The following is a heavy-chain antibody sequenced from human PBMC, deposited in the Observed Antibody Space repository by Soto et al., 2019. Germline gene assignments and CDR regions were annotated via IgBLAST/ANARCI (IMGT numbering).Heavy chain of an antibody. CDR2: IYPGDSDT. CDR1: GYNFFSYW. CDR3: ARHLDSSGYFSF. V-gene: IGHV5-51*01. J-gene: IGHJ4*02. D-gene: IGHD3-22*01. Sequence: PXESLNLSWKSSGYNFFSYWIGWVRQMPGKGLEWMGVIYPGDSDTRYSPSFEGQVTMSVDKSNTTAYLQWSSLKASDTAMYYCARHLDSSGYFSFWGQGTRVTVSS.